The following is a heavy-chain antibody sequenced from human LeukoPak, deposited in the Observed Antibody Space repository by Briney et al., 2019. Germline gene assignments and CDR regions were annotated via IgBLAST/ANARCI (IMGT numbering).Heavy chain of an antibody. V-gene: IGHV3-48*02. Sequence: ETLSLTCTVSGGSISSYYWSWIRQPPGKGLEWVSYISSSSSTIYYADSVKGRFTISRDNAKNSLYLQMNSLRDEDTAVYYCARDSSNTLDFDYWGQGTLVTVSS. CDR3: ARDSSNTLDFDY. J-gene: IGHJ4*02. CDR2: ISSSSSTI. CDR1: GGSISSYY. D-gene: IGHD4-11*01.